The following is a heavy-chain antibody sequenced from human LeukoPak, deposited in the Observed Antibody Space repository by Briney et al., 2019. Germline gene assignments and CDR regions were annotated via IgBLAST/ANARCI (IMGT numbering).Heavy chain of an antibody. D-gene: IGHD2-2*01. V-gene: IGHV4-59*08. J-gene: IGHJ5*02. CDR2: IYYSGST. CDR3: AGRLYCSSTSCQGNWFDP. CDR1: GGSISSYY. Sequence: SETLSLTCTVSGGSISSYYWSWIWQPPGKGLEWIGYIYYSGSTNYNPSLKSRVTISVDTSKNQFSLKLSSVTAADTAVYYCAGRLYCSSTSCQGNWFDPWGQGTLVTVSS.